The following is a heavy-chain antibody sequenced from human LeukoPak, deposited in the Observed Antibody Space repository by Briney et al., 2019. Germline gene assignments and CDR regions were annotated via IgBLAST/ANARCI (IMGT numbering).Heavy chain of an antibody. J-gene: IGHJ3*02. D-gene: IGHD6-25*01. V-gene: IGHV3-30*04. CDR2: ISYDGSNK. CDR3: ARDRGGAFDI. CDR1: GFTFSSYA. Sequence: GRSLRLSCAASGFTFSSYAMHWGRQAPGKGLEWVAVISYDGSNKYYADSVKGRFTISRDNSKNTLYLQMNSLRAEDSAVYYCARDRGGAFDIWGQGTMVTVSS.